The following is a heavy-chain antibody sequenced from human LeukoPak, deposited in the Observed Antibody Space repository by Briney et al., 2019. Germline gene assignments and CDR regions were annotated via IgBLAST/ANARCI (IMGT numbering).Heavy chain of an antibody. J-gene: IGHJ6*02. CDR2: ISGSGGST. D-gene: IGHD2-15*01. Sequence: GGSLRLSCAASGFTFFSYALSWVRPAPGEGVGGGLAISGSGGSTYYADSVKGRFTISRDNSKNTLYLQMNSLRAEDTAVYYCAKDYPDIVVVVAAPMDVWGQGTTVTVSS. CDR1: GFTFFSYA. CDR3: AKDYPDIVVVVAAPMDV. V-gene: IGHV3-23*01.